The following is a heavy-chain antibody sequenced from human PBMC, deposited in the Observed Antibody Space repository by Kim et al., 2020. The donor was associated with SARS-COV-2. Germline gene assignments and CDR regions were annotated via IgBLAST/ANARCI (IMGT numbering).Heavy chain of an antibody. Sequence: SETLSLTCAVYGGSFSGYYWSWIRQPPGKGLEWIGEINHSGSTNYNPSLKCRVTISVDTSKNQFSLKLSSVTAADTAVYYCARYKGSEGGQVMGIAAAGNSAYYFDYWGQGTLVTVSS. V-gene: IGHV4-34*01. CDR1: GGSFSGYY. D-gene: IGHD6-13*01. CDR3: ARYKGSEGGQVMGIAAAGNSAYYFDY. J-gene: IGHJ4*02. CDR2: INHSGST.